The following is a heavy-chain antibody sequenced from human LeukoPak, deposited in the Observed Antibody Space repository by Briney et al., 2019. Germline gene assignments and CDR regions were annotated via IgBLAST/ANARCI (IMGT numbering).Heavy chain of an antibody. D-gene: IGHD3-10*01. Sequence: PGGSLRLSCAASGFTFDDYGMSWVRQAPGKGLEWVSGINWNGGSTGYADSVKGRFTISRDNAKNSLYLQMNSLRVEDTAVYYCVRDRHYIGNREVRFPYWGQGALVTVSS. CDR1: GFTFDDYG. CDR2: INWNGGST. CDR3: VRDRHYIGNREVRFPY. J-gene: IGHJ4*02. V-gene: IGHV3-20*04.